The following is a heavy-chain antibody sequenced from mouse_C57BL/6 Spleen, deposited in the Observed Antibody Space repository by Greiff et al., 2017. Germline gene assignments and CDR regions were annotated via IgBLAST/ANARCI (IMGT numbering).Heavy chain of an antibody. J-gene: IGHJ2*01. CDR1: GFTFSSYA. D-gene: IGHD3-2*02. CDR3: ARDGDSSGYDY. CDR2: ISDGGSYT. Sequence: DVQLVESGGGLVKPGGSLKLSCAASGFTFSSYAMSWVRQTPEKRLEWVATISDGGSYTYYPDNVKGRFTISRDNAKNNLYLQMSHLKSEDTAIYYCARDGDSSGYDYWGQGTTLTVSS. V-gene: IGHV5-4*01.